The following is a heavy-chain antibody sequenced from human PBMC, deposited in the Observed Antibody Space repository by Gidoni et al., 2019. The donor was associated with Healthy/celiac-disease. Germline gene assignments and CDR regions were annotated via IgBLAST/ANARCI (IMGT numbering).Heavy chain of an antibody. J-gene: IGHJ3*02. D-gene: IGHD2-21*02. CDR2: INPSGGST. V-gene: IGHV1-46*02. Sequence: QVQLVQSGAEVKKPGASVKVSCKAYGYTFNSYYMTWVRQAPGQWLEWMGIINPSGGSTSYAQKFQGRVTMTRDTSTSTVYMELSSLRSEDTAVYYCAREGLYCGGDCYSVSAFDIWGQGTMVTVSS. CDR1: GYTFNSYY. CDR3: AREGLYCGGDCYSVSAFDI.